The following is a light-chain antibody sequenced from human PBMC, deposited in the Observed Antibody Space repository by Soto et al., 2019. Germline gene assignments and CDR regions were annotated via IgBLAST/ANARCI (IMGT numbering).Light chain of an antibody. Sequence: EIVMTQSPATLSVSPGERATLSCRASQSVSSNLAWYQQKPGQAPRLLIYGASTRATGIPARFSGSGSGTECTLTISSVPSEDFAVHSCQQYNNWPRLAFGQGTKVEIK. CDR2: GAS. CDR3: QQYNNWPRLA. CDR1: QSVSSN. V-gene: IGKV3-15*01. J-gene: IGKJ1*01.